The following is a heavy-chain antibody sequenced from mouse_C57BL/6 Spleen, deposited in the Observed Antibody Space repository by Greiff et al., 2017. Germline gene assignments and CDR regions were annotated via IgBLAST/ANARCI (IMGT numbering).Heavy chain of an antibody. D-gene: IGHD2-4*01. Sequence: VQLQQPGAELVKPGASVRLSCTASGYTFTSYWMHWVKQRPGRGLEWIGRIDPNSGGTKSNGKFQGKATLTVAKPSSTAYMQLSSLTSEDSAVYYCATYDYDGSYYAMDYWGQGTSVTVSS. J-gene: IGHJ4*01. V-gene: IGHV1-72*01. CDR3: ATYDYDGSYYAMDY. CDR2: IDPNSGGT. CDR1: GYTFTSYW.